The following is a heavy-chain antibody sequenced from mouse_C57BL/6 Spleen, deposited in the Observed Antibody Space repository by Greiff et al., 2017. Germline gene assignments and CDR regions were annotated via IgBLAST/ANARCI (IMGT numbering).Heavy chain of an antibody. CDR2: IYPGSGNT. Sequence: VKLQESGAELVRPGASVKLSCKASGYTFTDYYINWVKQRPGQGLEWIARIYPGSGNTYYNEKFKGKATLTAEKSSSTAYMQLSSLTSEDSAVYFCARYSNFDYWGQGTTLTVSS. CDR3: ARYSNFDY. CDR1: GYTFTDYY. J-gene: IGHJ2*01. V-gene: IGHV1-76*01.